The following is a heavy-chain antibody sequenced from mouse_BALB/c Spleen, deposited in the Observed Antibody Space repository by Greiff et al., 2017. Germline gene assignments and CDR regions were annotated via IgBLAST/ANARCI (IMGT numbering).Heavy chain of an antibody. Sequence: QVQLQQSGAELVRPGVSVKISCKGSGYTFTDYAMHWVKQSHAKSLEWIGVISTYYGDASYNQKFKGKATMTVDKSSSTAYMELARLTSEDSAIYYCARGGRDFDYWGQGTTLTVSS. CDR3: ARGGRDFDY. J-gene: IGHJ2*01. CDR2: ISTYYGDA. V-gene: IGHV1S137*01. CDR1: GYTFTDYA.